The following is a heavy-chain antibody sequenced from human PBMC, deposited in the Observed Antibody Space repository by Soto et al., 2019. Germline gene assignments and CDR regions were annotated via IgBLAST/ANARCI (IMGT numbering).Heavy chain of an antibody. Sequence: LRLSCSGSGFTFSSYSMHWFRQAPGKGLEWVAVMSYDRVNKFYGDTVKGRFTVSRDNSKGTMYLQMNNLRFEDTATYYCARDGRPAVHGRCLDPWGQRTVVTVSS. J-gene: IGHJ5*02. CDR3: ARDGRPAVHGRCLDP. CDR1: GFTFSSYS. CDR2: MSYDRVNK. V-gene: IGHV3-30-3*01. D-gene: IGHD2-15*01.